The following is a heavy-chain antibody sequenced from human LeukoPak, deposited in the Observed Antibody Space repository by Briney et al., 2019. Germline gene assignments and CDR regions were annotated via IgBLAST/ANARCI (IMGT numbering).Heavy chain of an antibody. V-gene: IGHV3-30*02. D-gene: IGHD1-7*01. CDR2: IRYDGSNK. CDR3: AKDPFTTTGTTVDY. CDR1: KFTFSSYG. Sequence: GGSLRLAWAASKFTFSSYGMHWVRQAPGKGLEWVAFIRYDGSNKYYADSVKGRFTISRDNSKNTLYLQMNSLRAEDTAVYYCAKDPFTTTGTTVDYWGQGTLVTVSS. J-gene: IGHJ4*02.